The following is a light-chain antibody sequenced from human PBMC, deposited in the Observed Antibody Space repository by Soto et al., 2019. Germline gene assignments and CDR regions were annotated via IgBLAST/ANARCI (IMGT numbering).Light chain of an antibody. CDR3: QHYNSYSEA. CDR2: TAS. Sequence: DIQMTQSPSSLSASVGDRVTITCQASQDIRKYLNWYQQKSGSPPKLLIYTASDLQTGVPSRFSGSGSGTEFTLTISSLQPDDFATYYCQHYNSYSEAFGQGTKVDIK. CDR1: QDIRKY. V-gene: IGKV1-33*01. J-gene: IGKJ1*01.